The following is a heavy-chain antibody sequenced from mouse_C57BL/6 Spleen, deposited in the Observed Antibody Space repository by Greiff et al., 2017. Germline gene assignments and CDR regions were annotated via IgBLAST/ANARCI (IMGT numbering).Heavy chain of an antibody. CDR3: AREGKTTTAYYFDY. CDR2: ISDGGSYT. CDR1: GFTFSSYA. J-gene: IGHJ2*01. V-gene: IGHV5-4*01. D-gene: IGHD1-2*01. Sequence: EVNVVESGGGLVKPGGSLKLSCAASGFTFSSYAMSWVRQTPEKRLEWVATISDGGSYTYYPDNVKGRFTISRDNAKNNLYLQMSHLKSEDTAMYYCAREGKTTTAYYFDYWGQGTTLTVSS.